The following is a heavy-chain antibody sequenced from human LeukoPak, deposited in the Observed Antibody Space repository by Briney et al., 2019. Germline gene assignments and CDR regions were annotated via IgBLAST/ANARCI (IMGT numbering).Heavy chain of an antibody. V-gene: IGHV1-46*01. CDR3: ARGMDIVVVVAATQHDY. CDR1: GYTFTSYY. D-gene: IGHD2-15*01. Sequence: VASVKVSCKASGYTFTSYYMHWVRQAPGQGLEWMGIINPSGGSTSYAQKFQGRVTMTRDTSTSTVYMELSSLRSEDTAVYYCARGMDIVVVVAATQHDYWGQGTLVTVSS. CDR2: INPSGGST. J-gene: IGHJ4*02.